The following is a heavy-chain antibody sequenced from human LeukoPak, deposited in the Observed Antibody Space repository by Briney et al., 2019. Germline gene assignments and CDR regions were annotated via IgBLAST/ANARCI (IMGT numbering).Heavy chain of an antibody. CDR1: GGSISSYY. CDR2: LSKSGDT. J-gene: IGHJ3*02. D-gene: IGHD3-9*01. CDR3: ARARYVNSFYAFDI. Sequence: SETLSLTCTVSGGSISSYYWSWIRLPRAKGLEWIGYLSKSGDTNYSPSLKSRVTIFGDTSKNQFFLKLSSVTAADTAVYYCARARYVNSFYAFDIWGQGTLVTVSS. V-gene: IGHV4-59*01.